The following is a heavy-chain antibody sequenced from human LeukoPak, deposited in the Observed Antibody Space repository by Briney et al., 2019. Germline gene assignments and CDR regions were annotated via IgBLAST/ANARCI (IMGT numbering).Heavy chain of an antibody. CDR3: ARRPGYPSFDY. Sequence: GGSLRLSCAASGFTFSTYGMHWVRQAPGKGLEWAAVISYDGSNKYYADSVKGRFTISRDNSKNTLYLQMNGLRAEDTAVYYCARRPGYPSFDYWGQGTLVTVSS. V-gene: IGHV3-30*03. CDR2: ISYDGSNK. CDR1: GFTFSTYG. J-gene: IGHJ4*02. D-gene: IGHD2-15*01.